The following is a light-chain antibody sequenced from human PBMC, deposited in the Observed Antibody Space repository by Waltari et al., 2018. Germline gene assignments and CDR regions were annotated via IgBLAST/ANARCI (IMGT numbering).Light chain of an antibody. Sequence: QSVLTQPPSVSAAPGQRVTIPCSGGSSTIRTNYVSWYRQFPGTAPKLLIYEKTERPSGIPGRFSGSKSGTSATLDITGLQAGDEADYYCGTWDSSLSGAVFGGGTHLTVL. V-gene: IGLV1-51*02. CDR3: GTWDSSLSGAV. CDR2: EKT. CDR1: SSTIRTNY. J-gene: IGLJ7*01.